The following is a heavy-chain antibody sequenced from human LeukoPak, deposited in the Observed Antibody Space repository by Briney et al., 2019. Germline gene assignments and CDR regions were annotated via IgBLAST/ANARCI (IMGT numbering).Heavy chain of an antibody. V-gene: IGHV4-39*01. CDR3: ARHDSSGYSTGLIDY. J-gene: IGHJ4*02. CDR2: IYYSGST. D-gene: IGHD3-22*01. CDR1: GGSISSSSYY. Sequence: SETLSLTCTVSGGSISSSSYYWGWIRQPPGKGLEWIGSIYYSGSTYYNPSLKSRVTISVDTSKNQFSLKLSSVTAADTAVYYCARHDSSGYSTGLIDYWGQGTLVTVSS.